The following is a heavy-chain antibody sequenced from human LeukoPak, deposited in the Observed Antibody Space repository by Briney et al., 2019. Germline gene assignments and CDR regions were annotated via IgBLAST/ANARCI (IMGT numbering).Heavy chain of an antibody. D-gene: IGHD3-3*01. J-gene: IGHJ6*02. Sequence: GESLRLSCAASGFTFSHYAMSWVRQAPGKGLEWVSVISASGATIYYADSVKGRFTISRDNSWNTLNLQMNGLTAEDTAVYFCAKGSLRYDPYYFGMDVWGQGTTVIVS. V-gene: IGHV3-23*01. CDR3: AKGSLRYDPYYFGMDV. CDR2: ISASGATI. CDR1: GFTFSHYA.